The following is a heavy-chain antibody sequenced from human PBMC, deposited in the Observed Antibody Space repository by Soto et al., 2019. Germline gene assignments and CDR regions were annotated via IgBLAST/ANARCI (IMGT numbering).Heavy chain of an antibody. J-gene: IGHJ3*02. CDR2: MNPNSGNT. CDR3: ARFSYCSSTSCYPAADAFDI. Sequence: ASVKVSCKASGYTFTRYDINWVRQATGQGLEWLGWMNPNSGNTGYAQKFQGRVTMTRNTSISTAYMELSSLRSEDTAVYYCARFSYCSSTSCYPAADAFDIWGQGTMVTVSS. D-gene: IGHD2-2*01. CDR1: GYTFTRYD. V-gene: IGHV1-8*01.